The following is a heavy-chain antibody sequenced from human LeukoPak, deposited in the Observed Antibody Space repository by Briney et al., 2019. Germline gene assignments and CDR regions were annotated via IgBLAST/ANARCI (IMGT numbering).Heavy chain of an antibody. D-gene: IGHD3-3*01. Sequence: GGSLRLSCAASGFTVSSNYMSWVRQAPGKGLEWVSVIYSGGSTYYADSVKGRFTISRDNSKNTLYLQMNSLRAEDTAVYYCARDLHVLRFLEWSDAFDIWGQGTMVTVSS. V-gene: IGHV3-53*01. J-gene: IGHJ3*02. CDR1: GFTVSSNY. CDR3: ARDLHVLRFLEWSDAFDI. CDR2: IYSGGST.